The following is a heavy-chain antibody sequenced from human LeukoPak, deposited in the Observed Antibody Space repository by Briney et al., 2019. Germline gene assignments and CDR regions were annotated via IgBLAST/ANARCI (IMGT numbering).Heavy chain of an antibody. CDR3: AREVYYYYYMDV. V-gene: IGHV4-59*01. J-gene: IGHJ6*03. CDR1: GGSISSYY. Sequence: SETLSLTCTVSGGSISSYYWSWIRQPPGKGLEWIGYIYYSGSTNYNPSLKSRATISVDTSKNQFSLKLSSVTAADTAVYYCAREVYYYYYMDVWGKGTTVTVSS. CDR2: IYYSGST.